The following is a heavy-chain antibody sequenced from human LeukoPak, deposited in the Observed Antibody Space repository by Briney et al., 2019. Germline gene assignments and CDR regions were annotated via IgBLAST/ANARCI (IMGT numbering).Heavy chain of an antibody. Sequence: SETLSLTCTVSGGSISSYYWSWIRQPPGKGLEWIGYIYYSGSNNYNPSLKSRVTISVDTSKNEFSLQLSSVTAADTAVYYCARDGYSYGNYYYYMDVWGKGTTVTVSS. CDR2: IYYSGSN. CDR3: ARDGYSYGNYYYYMDV. CDR1: GGSISSYY. J-gene: IGHJ6*03. D-gene: IGHD5-18*01. V-gene: IGHV4-59*01.